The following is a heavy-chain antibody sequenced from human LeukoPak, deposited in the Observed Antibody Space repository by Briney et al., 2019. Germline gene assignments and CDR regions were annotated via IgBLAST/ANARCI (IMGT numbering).Heavy chain of an antibody. Sequence: GGSLRPSCAASGFTFSSYWMSWVRQAPGKGLEWVANIKQDGSEKYYVDSVKGRFTISRDNAKNSLYLQMNSLRAEDTAVYYCARDVVGATKGDYFDYWGQGTLVTVSS. CDR3: ARDVVGATKGDYFDY. D-gene: IGHD1-26*01. J-gene: IGHJ4*02. V-gene: IGHV3-7*01. CDR1: GFTFSSYW. CDR2: IKQDGSEK.